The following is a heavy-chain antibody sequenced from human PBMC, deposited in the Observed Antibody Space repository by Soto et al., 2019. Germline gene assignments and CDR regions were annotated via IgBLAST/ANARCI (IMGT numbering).Heavy chain of an antibody. CDR2: IDPSGGGT. V-gene: IGHV1-46*01. Sequence: ASVKVSCKASGYTFTTYYMHWVRQAPGQGLEWMGLIDPSGGGTSYAQRFQGRVTMTRDTSTSTVYMELSSLRSEDTAVYFCARERAFYYGMDVWGQGTTDTV. CDR1: GYTFTTYY. J-gene: IGHJ6*02. CDR3: ARERAFYYGMDV.